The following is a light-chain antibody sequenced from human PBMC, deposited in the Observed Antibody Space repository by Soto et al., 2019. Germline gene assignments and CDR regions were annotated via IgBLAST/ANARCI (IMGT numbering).Light chain of an antibody. CDR1: QSVSSY. V-gene: IGKV3-11*01. CDR3: QQRTSWPIT. Sequence: IVLTPSPCTLSLSPGERATLSCRASQSVSSYLAWYQQKPGQAPRLLIYDSSNRATGIPARFSGSGSGTDFTLTISSLEPEDFAVYYCQQRTSWPITFGQGTRLEIK. CDR2: DSS. J-gene: IGKJ5*01.